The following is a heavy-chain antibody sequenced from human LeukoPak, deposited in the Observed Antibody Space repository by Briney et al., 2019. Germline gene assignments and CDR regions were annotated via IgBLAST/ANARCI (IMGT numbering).Heavy chain of an antibody. CDR2: ISGGGDVT. V-gene: IGHV3-23*01. D-gene: IGHD3-22*01. CDR1: DFNFITYA. J-gene: IGHJ4*02. Sequence: GGSLRLSCAASDFNFITYAMSWVRQAPGKGLEWVSIISGGGDVTHYADSVKGRFTISRDNSKNTLYLQMNSLRVEDTAVYYCAKDPVGIHYYDSSGYYSWGQGTLVTVSS. CDR3: AKDPVGIHYYDSSGYYS.